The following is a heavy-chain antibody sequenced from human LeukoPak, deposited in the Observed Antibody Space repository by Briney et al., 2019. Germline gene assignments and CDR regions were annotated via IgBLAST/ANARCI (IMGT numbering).Heavy chain of an antibody. V-gene: IGHV1-18*01. D-gene: IGHD3-10*01. J-gene: IGHJ4*02. CDR2: ISAYNGNT. CDR3: ARVSSAWGSGSYYIDY. Sequence: ASVKVSCKASGYTFTSYGISWVRQVPGQGLEWMGWISAYNGNTNYAQKLQGRVTMTTDTSTSTAYMELRSLRSDDTAVYYCARVSSAWGSGSYYIDYWGQGTLVTVSS. CDR1: GYTFTSYG.